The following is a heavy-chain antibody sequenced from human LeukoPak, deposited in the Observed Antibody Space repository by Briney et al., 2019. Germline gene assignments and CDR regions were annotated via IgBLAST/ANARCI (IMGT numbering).Heavy chain of an antibody. J-gene: IGHJ4*02. CDR3: AMRYCSGGSCGSVY. CDR2: ISSSSSYI. CDR1: GFTFSSYS. Sequence: GSLRLSCAASGFTFSSYSMNWVRQAPGKGLEWVSSISSSSSYIYYADSVKGRFTISRDNAKNSLYLQMNGLRAEGTAVYYCAMRYCSGGSCGSVYWGQGTLVTVSS. D-gene: IGHD2-15*01. V-gene: IGHV3-21*01.